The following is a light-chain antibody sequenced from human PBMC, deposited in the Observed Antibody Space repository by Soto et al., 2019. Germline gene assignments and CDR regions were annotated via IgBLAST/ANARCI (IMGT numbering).Light chain of an antibody. CDR3: GAWENSVTVYV. V-gene: IGLV1-51*01. J-gene: IGLJ1*01. CDR1: SSNIAANA. Sequence: QSVLTQPASVSAAPGQEVTISCSGSSSNIAANAVSWYQHLPATAPKLLIYASDSQPSGIPARFSGSKSGTSATLGITGLQTGDGADCYCGAWENSVTVYVFGSGTKVTGL. CDR2: ASD.